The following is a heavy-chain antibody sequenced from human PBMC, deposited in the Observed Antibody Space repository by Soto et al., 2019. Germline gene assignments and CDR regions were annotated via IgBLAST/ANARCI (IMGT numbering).Heavy chain of an antibody. Sequence: PGGSLRLSCVASGFSFRNYCIHWVRQAPCKGLEWVAVISYEEINNKNYADSVKGRCTISRDNSENTLYLQMDSLRAEDAAVYYCATGYCSGTSCYRGYGMDVFGQGTTITVCS. V-gene: IGHV3-30*03. CDR2: ISYEEINNK. D-gene: IGHD2-2*01. CDR1: GFSFRNYC. CDR3: ATGYCSGTSCYRGYGMDV. J-gene: IGHJ6*02.